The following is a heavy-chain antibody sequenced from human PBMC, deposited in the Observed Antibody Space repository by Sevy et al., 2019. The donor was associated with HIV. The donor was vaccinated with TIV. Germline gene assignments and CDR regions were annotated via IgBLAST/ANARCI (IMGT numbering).Heavy chain of an antibody. Sequence: GESLKISCAASGFTFSSYAMSWVRQAPGKGLEWVSAISGSGGSTYYADSVKGRFTISRDNSKNTLYLQMNSLRAEDTAVYYCAKDRRDGYKSSDYWGQGTLVTVSS. CDR1: GFTFSSYA. D-gene: IGHD5-12*01. CDR3: AKDRRDGYKSSDY. J-gene: IGHJ4*02. V-gene: IGHV3-23*01. CDR2: ISGSGGST.